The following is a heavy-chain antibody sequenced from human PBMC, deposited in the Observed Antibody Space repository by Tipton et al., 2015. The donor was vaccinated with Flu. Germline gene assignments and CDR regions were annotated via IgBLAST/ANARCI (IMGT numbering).Heavy chain of an antibody. D-gene: IGHD3-10*01. CDR1: GDSIRNDYF. V-gene: IGHV4-59*01. CDR3: ARSTYYYGSGSSDY. Sequence: TLSLTCAVSGDSIRNDYFWGWIRQPPGKGLEWIGYMYYSGSTKYNPSLKSRVTISIDTSKNQFSLKLTSVTAADTAVYYCARSTYYYGSGSSDYWGQGTLVTVSS. CDR2: MYYSGST. J-gene: IGHJ4*02.